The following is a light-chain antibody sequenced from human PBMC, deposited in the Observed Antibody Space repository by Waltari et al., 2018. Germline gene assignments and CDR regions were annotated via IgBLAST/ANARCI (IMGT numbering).Light chain of an antibody. CDR3: MQTLQTPPWT. CDR1: QSLLRSDGYNL. CDR2: MGA. Sequence: IVMTQSPFCLPVAPGEPASISCRSRQSLLRSDGYNLVDWYRQGPGQSPQLLIYMGAHRPAGVPDRFSGSGSGTEFTLEISRVEAEDVGVYYCMQTLQTPPWTVGQGTKVEIK. V-gene: IGKV2-28*01. J-gene: IGKJ1*01.